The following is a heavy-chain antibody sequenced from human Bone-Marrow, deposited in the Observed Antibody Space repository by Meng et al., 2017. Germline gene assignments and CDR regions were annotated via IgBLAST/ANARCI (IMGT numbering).Heavy chain of an antibody. Sequence: GESLKISCAASGFTVSSNYMSWVRQAPGKGLEWVSVIYSGGSTYHADSVKGQFTISRDNSKNTLYLQMNSLRAEDTAVYYCARTGYSSGWYDDSLDYWGQGTLVTVSS. CDR1: GFTVSSNY. CDR2: IYSGGST. D-gene: IGHD6-19*01. CDR3: ARTGYSSGWYDDSLDY. V-gene: IGHV3-53*01. J-gene: IGHJ4*02.